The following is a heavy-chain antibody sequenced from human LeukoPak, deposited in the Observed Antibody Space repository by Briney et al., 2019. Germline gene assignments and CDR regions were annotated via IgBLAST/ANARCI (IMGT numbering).Heavy chain of an antibody. Sequence: PGGSLRLSCAASGFTFSSYWMHWVRQAPAKGLVWVSRINSDGSSTSYADSVKGRFTISRDNAKNTLYLQMNSLRAEDTAVYYCARLTYYYDSSGYGSTDDYWGQGTLVTVSS. CDR1: GFTFSSYW. J-gene: IGHJ4*02. CDR2: INSDGSST. CDR3: ARLTYYYDSSGYGSTDDY. D-gene: IGHD3-22*01. V-gene: IGHV3-74*01.